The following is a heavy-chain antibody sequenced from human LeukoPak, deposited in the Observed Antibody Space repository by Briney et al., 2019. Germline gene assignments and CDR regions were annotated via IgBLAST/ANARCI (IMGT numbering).Heavy chain of an antibody. J-gene: IGHJ4*02. Sequence: GGSLRLSCAASGFTFSNAWMSWVRQAPGKGLEWVGRIKSKTDGGTTDYAAPVKGRFTISRDDSKNTLYLQMNSLKTEDTAVYYCTTFQRPLWFGELSVIYRGQGTLVTVSS. D-gene: IGHD3-10*01. CDR1: GFTFSNAW. CDR3: TTFQRPLWFGELSVIY. V-gene: IGHV3-15*01. CDR2: IKSKTDGGTT.